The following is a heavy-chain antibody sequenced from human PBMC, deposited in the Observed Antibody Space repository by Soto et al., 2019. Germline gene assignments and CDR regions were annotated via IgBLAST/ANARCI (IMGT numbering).Heavy chain of an antibody. CDR3: ARSDCYGVCRGKWLDP. D-gene: IGHD2-21*02. J-gene: IGHJ5*02. Sequence: QVQLQESGLGLVKPSGTLSLTCAVSGGSISSDDWWTWVRQTPGKGLEWIGEIYHSGTTNYNPSLMSRVTIAVDKAKSQFSLRLDSVTAADTAVYYCARSDCYGVCRGKWLDPWGQGILVTVSS. CDR1: GGSISSDDW. CDR2: IYHSGTT. V-gene: IGHV4-4*02.